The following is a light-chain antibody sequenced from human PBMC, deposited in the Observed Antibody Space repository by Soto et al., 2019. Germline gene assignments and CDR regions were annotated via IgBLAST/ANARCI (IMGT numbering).Light chain of an antibody. V-gene: IGKV3-20*01. Sequence: EIVLTQSPGTLSLSPGARATLSCRASQSVSRNYIAWYQQKPGQAPRLLVYGASSRASGIPDRFSGSGSGADFTLSITRLEPEEFALYYCQQYGSTPLTFGGGTKVEIK. J-gene: IGKJ4*01. CDR1: QSVSRNY. CDR3: QQYGSTPLT. CDR2: GAS.